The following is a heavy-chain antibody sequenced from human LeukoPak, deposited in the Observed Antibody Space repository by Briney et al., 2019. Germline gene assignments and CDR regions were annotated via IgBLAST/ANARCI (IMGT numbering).Heavy chain of an antibody. Sequence: SETLSLTCTVSGGSISSSSYYWGWIRQPPGKGLEWIGSIYYSGGTYYNPSLKSRVTISVDTSKNQFSLKLSSVTAADTAVYYCARQISGGKFDYWGQGTLVTASS. CDR3: ARQISGGKFDY. CDR2: IYYSGGT. J-gene: IGHJ4*02. CDR1: GGSISSSSYY. D-gene: IGHD3-16*01. V-gene: IGHV4-39*01.